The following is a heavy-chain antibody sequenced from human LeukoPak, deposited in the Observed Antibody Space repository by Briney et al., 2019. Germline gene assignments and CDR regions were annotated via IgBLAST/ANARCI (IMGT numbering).Heavy chain of an antibody. V-gene: IGHV3-53*01. Sequence: PGGSLRLSCAASEFSIRLNYMTWVRQAPGKGLGWVSIVYSGGDKYYADSVKGRFTTSRDDTKNTLYLQMSSRRGEDTAIYYCARAWDFVVGAFDLWGQRTMVTVSA. J-gene: IGHJ3*01. CDR1: EFSIRLNY. CDR2: VYSGGDK. CDR3: ARAWDFVVGAFDL. D-gene: IGHD2-2*01.